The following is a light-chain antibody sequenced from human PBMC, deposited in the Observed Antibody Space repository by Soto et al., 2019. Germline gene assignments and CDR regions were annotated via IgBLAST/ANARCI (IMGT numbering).Light chain of an antibody. CDR3: AAWDASLGGFYV. CDR2: SNN. CDR1: RSSVGSNT. V-gene: IGLV1-44*01. J-gene: IGLJ1*01. Sequence: QSALTQPPSASGTPGQRVTISCSGSRSSVGSNTVNWYQHPPGTAPKLLIYSNNHRPSGVPDRFSASKAGASASLAISGLQSEDEGDYYCAAWDASLGGFYVFGSGTKVT.